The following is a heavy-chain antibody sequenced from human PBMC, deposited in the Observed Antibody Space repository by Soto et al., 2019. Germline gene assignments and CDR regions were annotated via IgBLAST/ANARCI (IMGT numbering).Heavy chain of an antibody. CDR2: MFTTGTT. D-gene: IGHD5-18*01. CDR1: GFAVGGFY. J-gene: IGHJ4*02. V-gene: IGHV3-53*01. CDR3: ARERYSYGFDY. Sequence: PGGSLRLSCAASGFAVGGFYMNWVRQAPGKGLEWVSVMFTTGTTYYADSVKGRFTISRDDPKNTLYLQMNSLRAEDTAVYYCARERYSYGFDYWGQGTVVTVSS.